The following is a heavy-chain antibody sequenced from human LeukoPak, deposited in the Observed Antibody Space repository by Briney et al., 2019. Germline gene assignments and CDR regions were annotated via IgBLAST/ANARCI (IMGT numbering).Heavy chain of an antibody. CDR1: GYSFTSYW. Sequence: GESLKISCKGSGYSFTSYWIGWVRQMPGKGLEWMGIIYPDDSDTRYSPSFEGQVIISVDKSSNTAYLQWSSLKASDTATYYCARHGHCTNGVCYSNYYYYMDVWGKGTTVTVSS. CDR3: ARHGHCTNGVCYSNYYYYMDV. D-gene: IGHD2-8*01. J-gene: IGHJ6*03. V-gene: IGHV5-51*01. CDR2: IYPDDSDT.